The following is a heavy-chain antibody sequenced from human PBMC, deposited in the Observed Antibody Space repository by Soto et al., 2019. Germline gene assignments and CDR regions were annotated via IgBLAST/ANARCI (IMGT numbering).Heavy chain of an antibody. V-gene: IGHV4-28*01. D-gene: IGHD1-26*01. CDR2: IYYSGTT. CDR3: ARREIQGPIDY. CDR1: GYSISSSNW. J-gene: IGHJ4*02. Sequence: QVQLQESGPGLVKPSDTLSLTCAVPGYSISSSNWWGWIRQPPGKGLEWIGYIYYSGTTYYNPSLKSRVTMSVATSKNQFSLKLTSVTAVDTAVYYCARREIQGPIDYWGQGTLVTVSS.